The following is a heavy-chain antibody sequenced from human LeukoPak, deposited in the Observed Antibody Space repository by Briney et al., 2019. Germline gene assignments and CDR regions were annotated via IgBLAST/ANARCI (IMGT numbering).Heavy chain of an antibody. J-gene: IGHJ4*02. CDR2: ISPMFGTA. CDR1: GGTFISYA. Sequence: SVTVSFKGSGGTFISYAISWVRQAPGQGREGMGGISPMFGTAKSTQKLQGRGTITGEEATSKAYMEVSSLRSDDTAVYYCATTPGKVWFGLLSRWGQGTLVTVSS. D-gene: IGHD3-10*01. V-gene: IGHV1-69*13. CDR3: ATTPGKVWFGLLSR.